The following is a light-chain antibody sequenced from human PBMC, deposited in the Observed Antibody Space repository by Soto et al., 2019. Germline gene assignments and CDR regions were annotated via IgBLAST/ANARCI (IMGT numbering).Light chain of an antibody. CDR2: KAS. J-gene: IGKJ1*01. CDR1: QTIITW. CDR3: QQYHVFSWT. V-gene: IGKV1-5*03. Sequence: DIQLTQSPSTLSASVGDRVTITCRASQTIITWLAWYQQKPGKAPKLLISKASNLESGVPSRFSGSGSGTEFTLTINSLQPDDSATYSCQQYHVFSWTFGQGTKVEVE.